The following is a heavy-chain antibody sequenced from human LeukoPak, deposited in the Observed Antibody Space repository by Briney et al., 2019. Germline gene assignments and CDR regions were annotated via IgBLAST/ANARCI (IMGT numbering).Heavy chain of an antibody. CDR3: ARAQSGYDWDYFDY. CDR1: GGSISSGGYS. CDR2: IYHSGST. Sequence: PSETLSFTCAVSGGSISSGGYSWSWIRQPPGKGLEWIGYIYHSGSTYYNPSLKSRVTISVDRSKNQFSLKLSSVTAADTAVYYCARAQSGYDWDYFDYWGQGTLVTVSS. D-gene: IGHD5-12*01. J-gene: IGHJ4*02. V-gene: IGHV4-30-2*01.